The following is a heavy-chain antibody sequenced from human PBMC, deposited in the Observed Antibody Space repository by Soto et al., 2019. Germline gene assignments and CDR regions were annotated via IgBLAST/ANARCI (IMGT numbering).Heavy chain of an antibody. CDR1: GFTFSSYG. J-gene: IGHJ6*02. CDR3: ARGGAGYYYYGMDV. D-gene: IGHD3-16*01. V-gene: IGHV3-33*01. CDR2: IWYDGSNK. Sequence: GGSLRLSCAASGFTFSSYGMHWVRQAPGKGLEWVAVIWYDGSNKYYADSVKGRLTISRDNSKNTLYLQMNSLRAEDTAVYYCARGGAGYYYYGMDVWGQGTTVTVSS.